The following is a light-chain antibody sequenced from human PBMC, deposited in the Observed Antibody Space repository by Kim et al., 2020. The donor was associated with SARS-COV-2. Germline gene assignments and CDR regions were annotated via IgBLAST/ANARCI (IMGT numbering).Light chain of an antibody. Sequence: GQSITVPCTGTSSDVGSYNLVSWYQQHPGKAPKLMIYEGSKRPSGVSNRFSGSNSGNTASLTISGLQAEDEADYYCCSYAGSSTVVFGGGTQLTVL. CDR1: SSDVGSYNL. J-gene: IGLJ2*01. V-gene: IGLV2-23*01. CDR2: EGS. CDR3: CSYAGSSTVV.